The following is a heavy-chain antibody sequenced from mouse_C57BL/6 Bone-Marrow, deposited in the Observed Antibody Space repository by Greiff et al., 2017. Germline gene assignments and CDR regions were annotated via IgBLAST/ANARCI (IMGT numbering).Heavy chain of an antibody. CDR3: ARLSAMDY. CDR2: ISGGGGNT. J-gene: IGHJ4*01. Sequence: EVKVVESGGGLVKPGGSLKLSCAASGFTFSSYTMSWVRQTPEKRLEWVATISGGGGNTYYTDSVKGRFTISRDNAKNTLYLQMSSLRSEDTALYYCARLSAMDYWGQGTSVTVSS. CDR1: GFTFSSYT. V-gene: IGHV5-9*01.